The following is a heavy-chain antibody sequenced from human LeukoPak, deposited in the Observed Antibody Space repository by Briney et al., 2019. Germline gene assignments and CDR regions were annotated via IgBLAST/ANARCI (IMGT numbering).Heavy chain of an antibody. D-gene: IGHD2-15*01. CDR2: IKSKTDGGTT. Sequence: PGGSLRLSCVASGFTFNNYAMSWVRQAPGNGLEWVGRIKSKTDGGTTDYAAPVKGRFTISRDDSKNTLYLQMNSLKTEDTAVYYCPPESRGYCSGGSCRGYWGQGTLVTVSS. CDR1: GFTFNNYA. V-gene: IGHV3-15*07. CDR3: PPESRGYCSGGSCRGY. J-gene: IGHJ4*02.